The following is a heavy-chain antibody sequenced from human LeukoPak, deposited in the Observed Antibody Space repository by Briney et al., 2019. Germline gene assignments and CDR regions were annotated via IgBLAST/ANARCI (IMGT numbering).Heavy chain of an antibody. CDR2: ISAYNGNT. D-gene: IGHD3-3*01. Sequence: ASVKVSCKASGYTFTSYGIIWVRQAPGQGLEWMGWISAYNGNTNYAQKLQGRVTMTTDTSTSTAYMELRSLRSDDTAVYYCAKVAQYYDFWSGSGQGFDYWGQGTLVTVSS. CDR1: GYTFTSYG. CDR3: AKVAQYYDFWSGSGQGFDY. J-gene: IGHJ4*02. V-gene: IGHV1-18*01.